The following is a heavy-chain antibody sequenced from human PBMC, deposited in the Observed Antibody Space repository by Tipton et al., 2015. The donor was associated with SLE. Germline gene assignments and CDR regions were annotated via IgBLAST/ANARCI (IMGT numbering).Heavy chain of an antibody. D-gene: IGHD3-3*01. Sequence: TLSLTCTVSGGSINNSYYYWAWIRQPPGKGLEWIGSIYYSGSTFNNPSLKSRVTISAVTSKNQFSLRVSSVTAADTAVYYCASRELRFLEFGYYSYGVDVWGHGTTVTVSS. J-gene: IGHJ6*02. CDR3: ASRELRFLEFGYYSYGVDV. V-gene: IGHV4-39*07. CDR1: GGSINNSYYY. CDR2: IYYSGST.